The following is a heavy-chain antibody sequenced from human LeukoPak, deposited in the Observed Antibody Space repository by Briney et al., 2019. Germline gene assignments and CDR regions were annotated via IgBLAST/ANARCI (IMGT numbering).Heavy chain of an antibody. CDR1: GFTFSSYE. D-gene: IGHD3-16*02. CDR2: ISSSGSTI. CDR3: ARDNYDYVWGSYRPQYYFDY. V-gene: IGHV3-48*03. J-gene: IGHJ4*02. Sequence: PGGSLRLSCAASGFTFSSYEMNWVRQAPGKGLEWVSYISSSGSTIYYADSVKGRFTISRDNAKNSLYLQMNSLRAEDTAVYYCARDNYDYVWGSYRPQYYFDYWGQGTLVTVSS.